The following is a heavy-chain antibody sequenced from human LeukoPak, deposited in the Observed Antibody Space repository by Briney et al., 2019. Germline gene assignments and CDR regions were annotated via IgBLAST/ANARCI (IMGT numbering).Heavy chain of an antibody. CDR2: IRYDGSNK. Sequence: GGSLRLSCAASGFTFSSYGMHWVRQAPGKGLEWVAFIRYDGSNKYYADSVKGRFTISRDNSKNTLYPQMNSLRAEDTAVYYCARGLLGATTSYFDYWGQGTLVTVSS. V-gene: IGHV3-30*02. CDR1: GFTFSSYG. J-gene: IGHJ4*02. D-gene: IGHD1-26*01. CDR3: ARGLLGATTSYFDY.